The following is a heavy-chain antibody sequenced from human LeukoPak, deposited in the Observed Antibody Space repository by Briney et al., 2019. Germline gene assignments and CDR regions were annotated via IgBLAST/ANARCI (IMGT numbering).Heavy chain of an antibody. Sequence: PGGSLRLSCAASGFTFSSYGMSWVRQAPGKGLEWVSAISGSGGSTYYADSVKGRFTMSRDTPKNTLYLQMNSLRGEDTAVYYCASWRWLQLYYFDHWGQGTLVTVSS. D-gene: IGHD5-24*01. J-gene: IGHJ4*02. CDR2: ISGSGGST. CDR3: ASWRWLQLYYFDH. V-gene: IGHV3-23*01. CDR1: GFTFSSYG.